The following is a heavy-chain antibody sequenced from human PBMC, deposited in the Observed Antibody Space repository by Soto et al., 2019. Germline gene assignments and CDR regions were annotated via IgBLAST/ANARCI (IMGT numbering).Heavy chain of an antibody. J-gene: IGHJ5*02. D-gene: IGHD2-2*01. CDR3: ARQDIVVVPAAKTGEKNNWFDP. CDR1: GCSISSSSYY. V-gene: IGHV4-39*01. CDR2: IYYSGST. Sequence: SETLSLTCTVSGCSISSSSYYWGWIRQPPGKGLEWIGSIYYSGSTYYNPSLKSRVTISVDTSKNQFSLKLSSVTAADTAVYYCARQDIVVVPAAKTGEKNNWFDPWGQGTLVTVSS.